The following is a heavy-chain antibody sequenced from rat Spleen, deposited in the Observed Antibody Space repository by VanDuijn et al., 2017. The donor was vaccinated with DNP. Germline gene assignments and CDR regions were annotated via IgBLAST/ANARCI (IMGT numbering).Heavy chain of an antibody. Sequence: EVQLVESGGGLVQPGRSLKLSCAASGFTFSNYYMAWVRQAPKKGLEWVATISTSGSRTYYPDSVKGRFTISRDNAKSSLYLQMNSLKSEDTATYYCARHGAYYGYNLWYFDYWGQGVMVTVSS. J-gene: IGHJ2*01. CDR2: ISTSGSRT. D-gene: IGHD1-9*01. CDR1: GFTFSNYY. CDR3: ARHGAYYGYNLWYFDY. V-gene: IGHV5-25*01.